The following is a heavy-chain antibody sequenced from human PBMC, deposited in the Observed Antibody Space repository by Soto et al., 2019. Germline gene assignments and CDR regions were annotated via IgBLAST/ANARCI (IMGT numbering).Heavy chain of an antibody. Sequence: ASVKVSCKASGYTFTSYAMHWVRQAPGQRLEWMGWINAGNGNTKYSQNLQGRVTISRDTSASTAYMELSSLRSEDTAMYYCARQEVSGSGWWSLSYWGQGTLVTVSS. CDR3: ARQEVSGSGWWSLSY. CDR1: GYTFTSYA. CDR2: INAGNGNT. D-gene: IGHD6-19*01. J-gene: IGHJ4*02. V-gene: IGHV1-3*01.